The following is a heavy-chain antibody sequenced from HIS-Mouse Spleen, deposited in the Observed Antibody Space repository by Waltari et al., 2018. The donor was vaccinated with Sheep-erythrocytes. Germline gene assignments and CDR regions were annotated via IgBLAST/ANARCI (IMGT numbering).Heavy chain of an antibody. Sequence: EVQLVESGGGLVKPGGSLRLSCAASGFTFSSYSMNWGRRGPGKGWAWVSSISSRRSYIYYADSVKGRFTISRDNAKNSLYLQMNSLRAEDTAVYYCAREGTMVRGAHSFDYWGQGTLVTVSS. CDR1: GFTFSSYS. D-gene: IGHD3-10*01. V-gene: IGHV3-21*01. CDR3: AREGTMVRGAHSFDY. CDR2: ISSRRSYI. J-gene: IGHJ4*02.